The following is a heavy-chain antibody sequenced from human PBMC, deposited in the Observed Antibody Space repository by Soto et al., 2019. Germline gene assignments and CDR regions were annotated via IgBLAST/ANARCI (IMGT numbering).Heavy chain of an antibody. J-gene: IGHJ6*02. CDR1: GYIFVNYG. Sequence: QVKLVQSGDEVKKPGASVKLSCKASGYIFVNYGIAWVRQAPGQGLEWMRWISPYTGNTHSATKVQGRLTMTTDTSMSTAYMCLWSVTSDDTAVYYCVMVDNYVTPTPQDVWGQGTTVTVAS. CDR3: VMVDNYVTPTPQDV. D-gene: IGHD3-16*01. CDR2: ISPYTGNT. V-gene: IGHV1-18*01.